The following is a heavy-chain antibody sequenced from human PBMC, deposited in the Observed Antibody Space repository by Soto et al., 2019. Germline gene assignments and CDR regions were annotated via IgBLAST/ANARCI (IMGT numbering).Heavy chain of an antibody. CDR3: VRPIAARRAWDAFDI. V-gene: IGHV1-2*02. J-gene: IGHJ3*02. D-gene: IGHD6-6*01. CDR1: GYTFTGYY. CDR2: INPNSGGT. Sequence: ASVKVSCKASGYTFTGYYMHWVRQAPGQGLEWMGWINPNSGGTNYAQKFQGRVTMTRDTSISTAYMELSRLRSDDTAVYYCVRPIAARRAWDAFDIWGQGTMVTVSS.